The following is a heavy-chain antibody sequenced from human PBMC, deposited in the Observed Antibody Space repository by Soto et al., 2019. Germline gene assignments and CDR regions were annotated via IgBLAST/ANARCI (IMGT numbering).Heavy chain of an antibody. V-gene: IGHV3-15*01. D-gene: IGHD3-3*01. CDR2: IKSKTDGGTT. CDR1: GFTFSNAW. Sequence: GSLRLSCAASGFTFSNAWMSWVRQAPGKGLECVGRIKSKTDGGTTDYAAPVKGRFTISRDDSKNTLYLQMNSLKTEDTAVYYCTTLGNTYYDFWSGYGLYYYGMDVWGQGTTVTVSS. CDR3: TTLGNTYYDFWSGYGLYYYGMDV. J-gene: IGHJ6*02.